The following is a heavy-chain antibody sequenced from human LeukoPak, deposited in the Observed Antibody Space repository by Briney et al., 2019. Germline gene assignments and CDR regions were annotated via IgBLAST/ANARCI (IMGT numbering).Heavy chain of an antibody. CDR1: GFTFSSYS. CDR2: ISSSSSCI. V-gene: IGHV3-21*01. D-gene: IGHD3-16*01. J-gene: IGHJ4*02. CDR3: ARDLGGYVGEYYFDY. Sequence: GGSLRLSCAASGFTFSSYSMNWVRQAPGKGLEWVSSISSSSSCIYYADSVKGRFTISRDNAKNSLYLQMNSLRAEDTAVYYCARDLGGYVGEYYFDYWGQGTLVTVSS.